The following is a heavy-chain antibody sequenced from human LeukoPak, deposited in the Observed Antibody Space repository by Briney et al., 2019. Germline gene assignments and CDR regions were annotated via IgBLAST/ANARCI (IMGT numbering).Heavy chain of an antibody. CDR3: AKDNRYSYGIFDY. J-gene: IGHJ4*02. CDR2: IRYDGSNK. D-gene: IGHD5-18*01. V-gene: IGHV3-30*02. Sequence: GGSPRLSCAASGFTFSSYGMHWVRQAPGKGLEWVAFIRYDGSNKYYADSVKGRFTISRDNSKNTLYLQMNSLRAEDTAVYYCAKDNRYSYGIFDYWGQGTLVTVSS. CDR1: GFTFSSYG.